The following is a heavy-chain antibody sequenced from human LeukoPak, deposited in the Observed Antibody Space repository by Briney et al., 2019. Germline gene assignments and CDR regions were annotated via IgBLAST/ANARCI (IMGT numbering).Heavy chain of an antibody. Sequence: GGSLRLSCAASGFTFSSYAMSWVRQAPGKGLQWVSGIGPGGDNKYYADSLEGRFTISRDNSKNTVYLQMNSLRAEDTALYYCAQDISWFAFDIWGQGTMVTVSS. V-gene: IGHV3-23*01. J-gene: IGHJ3*02. CDR2: IGPGGDNK. D-gene: IGHD3-10*01. CDR3: AQDISWFAFDI. CDR1: GFTFSSYA.